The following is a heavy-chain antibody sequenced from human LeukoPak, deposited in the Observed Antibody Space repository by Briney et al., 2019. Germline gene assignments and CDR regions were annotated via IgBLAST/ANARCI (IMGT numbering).Heavy chain of an antibody. J-gene: IGHJ4*02. V-gene: IGHV1-18*01. D-gene: IGHD2-2*02. CDR3: ARDRVRYCSSTSCYTGAY. CDR2: ISAYNGNT. CDR1: GYAFTSYG. Sequence: ASVKVSCKASGYAFTSYGISWVRQAPGQGLEWMGWISAYNGNTNYAQTLQGRVTMTTDTSTSTAYMELRSLRSDDTAVYYCARDRVRYCSSTSCYTGAYWGQGTLVTVSS.